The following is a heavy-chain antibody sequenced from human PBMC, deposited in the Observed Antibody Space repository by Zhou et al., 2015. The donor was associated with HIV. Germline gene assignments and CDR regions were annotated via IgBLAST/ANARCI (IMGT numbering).Heavy chain of an antibody. D-gene: IGHD3-22*01. Sequence: QVQLVQSGAEVKKPGSSVKVSCKASGGTFSNYGISWVRQAPGQGLEWMGGFIPIFGAANYAQKFQGRLTITADESTSTAFMELSSLRSEDTAVYYCARGVRVWYDSSGYYGHFDYVGPGNPGHRLL. CDR3: ARGVRVWYDSSGYYGHFDY. J-gene: IGHJ4*02. V-gene: IGHV1-69*12. CDR2: FIPIFGAA. CDR1: GGTFSNYG.